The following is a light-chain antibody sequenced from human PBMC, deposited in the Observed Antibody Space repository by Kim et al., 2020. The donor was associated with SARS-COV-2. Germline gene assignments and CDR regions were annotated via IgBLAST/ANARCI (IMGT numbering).Light chain of an antibody. J-gene: IGLJ2*01. CDR2: EDT. CDR1: KLGDKF. V-gene: IGLV3-1*01. Sequence: SYELTQPPSVSVSPGQTASIPCSGDKLGDKFASWYQQKPGQSPVVVIYEDTKRPSGIPERFSGSNSGNTATLTISGTQAMDEADYYCQAWDSSTAVFGGGTQLTVL. CDR3: QAWDSSTAV.